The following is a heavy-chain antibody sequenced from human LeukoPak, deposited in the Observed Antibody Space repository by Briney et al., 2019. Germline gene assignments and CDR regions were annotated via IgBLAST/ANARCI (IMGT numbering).Heavy chain of an antibody. CDR1: GYTLTELS. J-gene: IGHJ5*02. Sequence: ASVKVSCKVSGYTLTELSMHWVRQAPGKGLEWMGGFDPKDGETIYAQKFQGRVTMTEDTSTDTAYMELSSLRSEDTAVYYCATFDIHAMVQAPGWFDPWGQGTLVTVSS. D-gene: IGHD3-10*01. CDR2: FDPKDGET. V-gene: IGHV1-24*01. CDR3: ATFDIHAMVQAPGWFDP.